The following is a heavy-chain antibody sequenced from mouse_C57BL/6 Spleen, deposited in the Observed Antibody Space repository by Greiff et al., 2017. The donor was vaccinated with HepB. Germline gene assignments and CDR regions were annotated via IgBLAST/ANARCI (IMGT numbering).Heavy chain of an antibody. V-gene: IGHV3-1*01. CDR2: ISYSGST. Sequence: DVKLQESGPGMVKPSQSLSLTCTVTGYSITSGYDWHWIRHFPGNKLEWMGYISYSGSTNYNPSLKSRISITHDTSKNHFFLKLNSVTTEDTATYYFSRDGDGYYSYYFDYWGQGTTLTVSS. CDR1: GYSITSGYD. D-gene: IGHD2-3*01. J-gene: IGHJ2*01. CDR3: SRDGDGYYSYYFDY.